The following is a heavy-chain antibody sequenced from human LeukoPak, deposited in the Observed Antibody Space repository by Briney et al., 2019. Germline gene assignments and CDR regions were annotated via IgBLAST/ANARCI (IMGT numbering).Heavy chain of an antibody. D-gene: IGHD4-23*01. Sequence: GRSLRLSCAASGFTFSSYAMHWVRQAPGKGLEWVAVISYDGSNKYYADSVEGRFTISRDNSKNTLYLQMNSLRAEDTAVYYCARELYGGNDYWGQGTLVTVSS. V-gene: IGHV3-30-3*01. J-gene: IGHJ4*02. CDR1: GFTFSSYA. CDR2: ISYDGSNK. CDR3: ARELYGGNDY.